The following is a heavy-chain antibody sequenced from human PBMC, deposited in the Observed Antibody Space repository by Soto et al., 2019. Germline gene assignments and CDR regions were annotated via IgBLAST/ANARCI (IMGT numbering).Heavy chain of an antibody. D-gene: IGHD6-19*01. V-gene: IGHV6-1*01. Sequence: SQTLSLTCAISGDSVSSNSAAWSWIRQSPSRGLEWLGRTYYRSKWYNGYAVSVKSRITINPDTSRNQFSLQLNSVTPEDTAVYYCVGQSAAGALDYWGQGTPVTVS. CDR2: TYYRSKWYN. J-gene: IGHJ4*02. CDR3: VGQSAAGALDY. CDR1: GDSVSSNSAA.